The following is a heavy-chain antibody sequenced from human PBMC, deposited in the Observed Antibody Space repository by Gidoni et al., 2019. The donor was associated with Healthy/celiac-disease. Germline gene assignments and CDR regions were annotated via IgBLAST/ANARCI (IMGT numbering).Heavy chain of an antibody. Sequence: EVQLLESGGGLVQPGGSLRLSCAASGFTFSSYAISWVRQAPGKGLEWVSAISGSGGSTYYADSVKGRFTISRDNSKNTLYLQMNSLRAEDTAVYYCAKDSYYYGSGSYLYYYGMDVWGQGTTVTVSS. J-gene: IGHJ6*02. V-gene: IGHV3-23*01. CDR1: GFTFSSYA. D-gene: IGHD3-10*01. CDR2: ISGSGGST. CDR3: AKDSYYYGSGSYLYYYGMDV.